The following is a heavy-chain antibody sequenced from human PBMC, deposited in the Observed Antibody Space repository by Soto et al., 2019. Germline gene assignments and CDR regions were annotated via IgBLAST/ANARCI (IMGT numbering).Heavy chain of an antibody. Sequence: GGSLRLSCAASGFTFSSYGMHWVRQAPGKGLEWVAVIWYDGSNKYYADSVKGRFTISRDNSKNTLYLQMNSLRAEDTAVYYCARDQGVVVPALGIYYYYGMDVWGQVTKVTFSS. CDR1: GFTFSSYG. CDR2: IWYDGSNK. D-gene: IGHD2-2*01. CDR3: ARDQGVVVPALGIYYYYGMDV. V-gene: IGHV3-33*01. J-gene: IGHJ6*02.